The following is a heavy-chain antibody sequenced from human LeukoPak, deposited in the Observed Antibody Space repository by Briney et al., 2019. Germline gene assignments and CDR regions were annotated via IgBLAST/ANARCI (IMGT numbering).Heavy chain of an antibody. Sequence: PSETLSLTCTVSGGSISSSSYYWGWIRQPPGKGLEWIGSIYYSGSTYYNPSLKSRVTISIDTFKNLLYLKLNSVTAADTAVFYCALRPGGDGFDMWGQGTMVIVSS. V-gene: IGHV4-39*07. CDR1: GGSISSSSYY. J-gene: IGHJ3*02. CDR2: IYYSGST. CDR3: ALRPGGDGFDM. D-gene: IGHD2-15*01.